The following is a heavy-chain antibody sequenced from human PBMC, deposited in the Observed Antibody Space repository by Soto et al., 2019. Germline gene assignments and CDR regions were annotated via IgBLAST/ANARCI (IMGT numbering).Heavy chain of an antibody. V-gene: IGHV1-69*13. Sequence: SVKVSCKASGGTFSSYAISWVRQAPGQGLEWMGGIIPIFGTANYAQKFQGRVTITADESTSTAYMELSSLISEVTAVYYCARVTLIVATIKNWHFDLWGRGTLVTVSS. CDR2: IIPIFGTA. D-gene: IGHD5-12*01. J-gene: IGHJ2*01. CDR3: ARVTLIVATIKNWHFDL. CDR1: GGTFSSYA.